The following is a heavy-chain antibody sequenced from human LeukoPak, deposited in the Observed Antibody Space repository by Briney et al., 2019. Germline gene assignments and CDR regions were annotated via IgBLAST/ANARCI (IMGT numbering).Heavy chain of an antibody. CDR1: GLTLRDYK. J-gene: IGHJ4*02. Sequence: GGSLRLSCEASGLTLRDYKLNWVRQAPGKGLEWVSSIESSSRFIYYAGSVKGRFTISRDNAKNSLYLQMNSLRAEDTAVYYCARGGIRDPYYFDYWGQGTLVTVSS. CDR3: ARGGIRDPYYFDY. CDR2: IESSSRFI. D-gene: IGHD6-13*01. V-gene: IGHV3-21*01.